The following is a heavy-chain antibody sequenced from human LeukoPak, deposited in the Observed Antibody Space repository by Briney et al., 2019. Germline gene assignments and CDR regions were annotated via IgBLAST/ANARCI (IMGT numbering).Heavy chain of an antibody. CDR3: TRWLQFGGLVGYFDY. CDR2: IRSKAYGGTT. J-gene: IGHJ4*02. V-gene: IGHV3-49*04. CDR1: GFTFSDYY. D-gene: IGHD5-24*01. Sequence: GGSLRLSCAASGFTFSDYYMSWVRQAPGKGLEWVGFIRSKAYGGTTEYAASMKGRFTISRDDSKSIAYLHMNSLKTEDTAVYYCTRWLQFGGLVGYFDYWGQGTLVTVSS.